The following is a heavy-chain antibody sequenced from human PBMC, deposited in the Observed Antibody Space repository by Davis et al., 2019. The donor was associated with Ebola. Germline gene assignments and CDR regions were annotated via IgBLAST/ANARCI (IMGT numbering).Heavy chain of an antibody. D-gene: IGHD5-12*01. CDR3: TTPGGQDSGYDVFDI. Sequence: ASVKVSCKAFGYTFSNYYMHWVRQAPGQGLEWMGMINPNDGRTIYAQKFQGRVTVTRDTSTSTVYMDLSSLTSEDTALYYCTTPGGQDSGYDVFDIWGQGTMVTVSS. CDR1: GYTFSNYY. CDR2: INPNDGRT. V-gene: IGHV1-46*03. J-gene: IGHJ3*02.